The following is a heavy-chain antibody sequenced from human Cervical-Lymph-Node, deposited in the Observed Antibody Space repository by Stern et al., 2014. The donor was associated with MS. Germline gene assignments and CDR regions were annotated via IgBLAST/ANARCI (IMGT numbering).Heavy chain of an antibody. CDR1: GFTFSNYG. D-gene: IGHD1-7*01. CDR3: ARGNWNYEGMGY. J-gene: IGHJ4*02. CDR2: IWYDGNKK. V-gene: IGHV3-33*01. Sequence: VQLVESGGGVVQPGRSLRLSCAASGFTFSNYGMHWVRQAPGKGLERLAVIWYDGNKKYYADSVKGRFTISRDNSKNTLFLQMSSLTAEDTALYYCARGNWNYEGMGYWGQGTLGTVSS.